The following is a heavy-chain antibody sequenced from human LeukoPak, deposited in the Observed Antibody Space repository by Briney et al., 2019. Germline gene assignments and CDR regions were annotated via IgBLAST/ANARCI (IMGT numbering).Heavy chain of an antibody. CDR3: AKIGEEYFFDY. J-gene: IGHJ4*02. V-gene: IGHV3-30*02. CDR1: GFTFSSYS. CDR2: IQYDGNNK. D-gene: IGHD3-3*01. Sequence: GGSLRLSCAASGFTFSSYSMHWVRQAPGKGLEWVAFIQYDGNNKYYADSVKGRFTISRDNSKNTLYLQMNSLRPEDTAVYSCAKIGEEYFFDYWGQGTLVTVSS.